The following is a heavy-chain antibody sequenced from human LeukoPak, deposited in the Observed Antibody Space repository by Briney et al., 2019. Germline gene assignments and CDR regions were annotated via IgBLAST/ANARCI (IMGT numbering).Heavy chain of an antibody. Sequence: GGSLRLSCAASGFTFSSYSMNWVRQAPGKGLEWVSSISSSSSYIYYADSVKGRFTISRDNAKNSLYLQMNSLRAEDTAVYYCARGAREQWLTPIVDYWGQGTLVTVSS. CDR3: ARGAREQWLTPIVDY. D-gene: IGHD6-19*01. V-gene: IGHV3-21*01. CDR1: GFTFSSYS. J-gene: IGHJ4*02. CDR2: ISSSSSYI.